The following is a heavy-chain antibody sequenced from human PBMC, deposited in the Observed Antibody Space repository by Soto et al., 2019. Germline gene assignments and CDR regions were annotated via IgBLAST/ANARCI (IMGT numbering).Heavy chain of an antibody. CDR3: AIAYDILTGYASGGMDV. CDR2: IYPGDSDT. V-gene: IGHV5-51*01. Sequence: PGESLKISCKVSGYSFTSYWIGWVRQMPGKGLEWMGIIYPGDSDTRYSPSFQGQVTISADKSISTAYLQWSSLKASDTAMYYCAIAYDILTGYASGGMDVWGQGTTVTVSS. CDR1: GYSFTSYW. J-gene: IGHJ6*02. D-gene: IGHD3-9*01.